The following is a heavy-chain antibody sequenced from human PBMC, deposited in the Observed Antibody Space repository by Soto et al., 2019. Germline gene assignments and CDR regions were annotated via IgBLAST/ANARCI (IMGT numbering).Heavy chain of an antibody. J-gene: IGHJ4*02. V-gene: IGHV4-59*01. CDR3: AAGEASSRNLAPYYLDF. D-gene: IGHD6-13*01. CDR2: IHYSGTT. CDR1: GGSMRNYF. Sequence: XGTLSLTCTVSGGSMRNYFWTWIRQPPGKGLEWIGYIHYSGTTSFFPSYNPSLRSRVTISEDTSKNQFSLKLLSVTTADTAVYFCAAGEASSRNLAPYYLDFWGQGTLVTVS.